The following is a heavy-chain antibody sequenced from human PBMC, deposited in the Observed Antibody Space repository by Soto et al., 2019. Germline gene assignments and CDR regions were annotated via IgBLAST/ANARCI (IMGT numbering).Heavy chain of an antibody. D-gene: IGHD3-3*01. CDR1: GFTFSSYA. CDR3: AKNRSNDLHGYYYYRYYFDY. CDR2: ISGSGGST. V-gene: IGHV3-23*01. Sequence: EVQLLESGGGLVQPGGSLRLSCAASGFTFSSYAMSWVRQAPGKGLEWVSAISGSGGSTYYADSVKGRFTISRDNSKDTLYLQMNSLRAEDTAVYYCAKNRSNDLHGYYYYRYYFDYWGQETLVTVSS. J-gene: IGHJ4*02.